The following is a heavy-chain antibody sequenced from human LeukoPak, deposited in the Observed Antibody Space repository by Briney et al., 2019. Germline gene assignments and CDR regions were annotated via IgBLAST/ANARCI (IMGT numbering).Heavy chain of an antibody. V-gene: IGHV4-59*11. CDR1: GGSISGQY. CDR3: GGARDMAFDI. Sequence: PSETLSLTCTVSGGSISGQYWRWIRQPPGKGLEWIGNIYCSGSTYYNPSPKGRVTLSVDTAKNQFSLNLASVTTADTAVYYCGGARDMAFDIWGRGTMVTVSS. D-gene: IGHD2-21*02. CDR2: IYCSGST. J-gene: IGHJ3*02.